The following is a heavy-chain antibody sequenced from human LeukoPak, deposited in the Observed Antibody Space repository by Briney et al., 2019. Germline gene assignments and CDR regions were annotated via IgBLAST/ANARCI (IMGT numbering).Heavy chain of an antibody. CDR1: GFTFSNNW. D-gene: IGHD3-22*01. Sequence: GGSLRLSCAASGFTFSNNWMHWVRQAPGKGLEWVSLIYSGGSTKYADSVKGRFTISRDNSRNTLYLEMNSLRAEDTAVYYCAGYSSFDCWGQGTLVTVSS. CDR3: AGYSSFDC. CDR2: IYSGGST. J-gene: IGHJ4*02. V-gene: IGHV3-53*01.